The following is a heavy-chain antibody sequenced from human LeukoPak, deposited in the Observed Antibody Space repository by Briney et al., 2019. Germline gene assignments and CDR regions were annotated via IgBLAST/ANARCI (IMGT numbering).Heavy chain of an antibody. J-gene: IGHJ6*03. V-gene: IGHV3-23*01. CDR2: TSSSDAGT. CDR3: ARGIEVGSGYMDV. Sequence: PGGSLRLSCAASGFPLSSYAMSWVRQAPGKGLEWVSATSSSDAGTYYADSVRGRFTISRDNSKNTLYLQMNSLRAEDTAVYYCARGIEVGSGYMDVWGKGTTVTISS. CDR1: GFPLSSYA. D-gene: IGHD3-22*01.